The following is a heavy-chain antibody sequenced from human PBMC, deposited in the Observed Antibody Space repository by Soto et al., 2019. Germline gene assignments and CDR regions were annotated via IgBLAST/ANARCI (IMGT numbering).Heavy chain of an antibody. CDR1: GGSISSSNW. J-gene: IGHJ6*02. Sequence: QVQLQESGPGLVKPSGTLSLTCAVSGGSISSSNWWSWVRQPPGRGLEWIGEIYHSGSTNYNPSLKSRVTISLDTSKNQFSLRLSSVTAADTAVYYCARERPQGYGMDVWGQGTTVTVSS. CDR2: IYHSGST. CDR3: ARERPQGYGMDV. V-gene: IGHV4-4*02.